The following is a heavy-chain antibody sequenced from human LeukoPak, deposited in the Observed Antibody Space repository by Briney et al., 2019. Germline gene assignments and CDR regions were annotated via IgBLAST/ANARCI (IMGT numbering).Heavy chain of an antibody. CDR2: IYYSGST. D-gene: IGHD3-10*01. V-gene: IGHV4-38-2*02. Sequence: SETLSLTCTVSGYSISSGYYWGWIRQPPGKGLEWIGSIYYSGSTYYNPSLKSRVTISVDTSKNQFSLKLSSVTAADTAVYYCARGSGGFGDIDYWGQGTLVTVSS. CDR1: GYSISSGYY. CDR3: ARGSGGFGDIDY. J-gene: IGHJ4*02.